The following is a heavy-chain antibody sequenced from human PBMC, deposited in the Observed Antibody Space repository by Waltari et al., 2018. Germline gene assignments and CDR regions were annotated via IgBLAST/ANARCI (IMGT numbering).Heavy chain of an antibody. CDR3: ARERPYGMDV. CDR1: GGSISSGSYY. V-gene: IGHV4-61*09. CDR2: IYTSGST. Sequence: QVQLQESGPGLVKPSQTLSLTCTVSGGSISSGSYYWSWIRQPAGKGLEWIGYIYTSGSTNYNPSLKSRVTISVDTSKNQFSLKLSSVTAADTAVYYCARERPYGMDVWGQGTTVTVSS. J-gene: IGHJ6*02.